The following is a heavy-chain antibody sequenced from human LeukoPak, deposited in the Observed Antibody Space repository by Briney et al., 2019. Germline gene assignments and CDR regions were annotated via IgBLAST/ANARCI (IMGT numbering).Heavy chain of an antibody. V-gene: IGHV4-34*01. CDR1: GGSFSGYY. Sequence: PSETLSLTCAVYGGSFSGYYSSWIRQPPGKGLEWIGEINHSGSTNYNPSLKSRVTISVDTSKNQFSLKLSSVTAADTAVYYCASQIYYDFWSGYYGPLAYWGQGTLVTVSS. CDR3: ASQIYYDFWSGYYGPLAY. D-gene: IGHD3-3*01. CDR2: INHSGST. J-gene: IGHJ4*02.